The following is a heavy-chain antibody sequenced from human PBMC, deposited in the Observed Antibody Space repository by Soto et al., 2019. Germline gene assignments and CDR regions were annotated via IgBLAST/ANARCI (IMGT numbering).Heavy chain of an antibody. CDR1: GFTFRTYW. CDR2: INPDGSVG. Sequence: EVQLLGSGGGVVHPGGSLRLSCIGSGFTFRTYWMNWVRQAPGMGLEWVANINPDGSVGTYVDSVKGRFTTSRDNAQNSPDLQINNLRAHETGVYFLAGRGGHDYNYWGQGIPVTVSS. J-gene: IGHJ4*02. D-gene: IGHD3-16*01. V-gene: IGHV3-7*03. CDR3: AGRGGHDYNY.